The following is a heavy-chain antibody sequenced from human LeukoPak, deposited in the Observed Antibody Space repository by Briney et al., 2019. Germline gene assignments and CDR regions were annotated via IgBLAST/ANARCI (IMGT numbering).Heavy chain of an antibody. V-gene: IGHV4-59*10. CDR2: MYTSGIT. Sequence: PSETLSLTCAVYGGSFSGYSWSWIRQPAGKGLERIGHMYTSGITNYNPSLKSRVTMSVDTSKKQFSLKLSSVTAADTAVYYCASRDANTAAAFDIWGQGTMLTVSS. J-gene: IGHJ3*02. CDR1: GGSFSGYS. D-gene: IGHD2-21*02. CDR3: ASRDANTAAAFDI.